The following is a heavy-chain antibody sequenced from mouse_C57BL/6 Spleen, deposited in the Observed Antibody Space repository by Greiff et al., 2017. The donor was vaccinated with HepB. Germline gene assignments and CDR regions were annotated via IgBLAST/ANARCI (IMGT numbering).Heavy chain of an antibody. CDR1: GYAFSSSW. CDR3: ARGNWDAGWYFDY. CDR2: IYPGDGDT. J-gene: IGHJ2*01. Sequence: QVQLQQSGPELVKPGASVKISCKASGYAFSSSWMNWVKQRPGKGLEWIGRIYPGDGDTNYNGKFKGKATLTADKSSSTAYMQLSSLTSEDSAFYFCARGNWDAGWYFDYWGQGTTLTVSS. D-gene: IGHD4-1*01. V-gene: IGHV1-82*01.